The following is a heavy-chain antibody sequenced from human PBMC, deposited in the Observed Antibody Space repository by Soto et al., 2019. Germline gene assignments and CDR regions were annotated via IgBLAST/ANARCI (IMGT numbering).Heavy chain of an antibody. V-gene: IGHV4-34*01. J-gene: IGHJ5*02. CDR2: INHSGST. CDR3: ASTWDDYYDSSGYYNWFDP. Sequence: LSLTCAVYGGSFSGYYWSWIRQPPGKGLEWIGEINHSGSTNYNPSLKSRVTISVDTSKNQFSLKLSSVTAADTAVYYCASTWDDYYDSSGYYNWFDPWGQGTLVTVSS. CDR1: GGSFSGYY. D-gene: IGHD3-22*01.